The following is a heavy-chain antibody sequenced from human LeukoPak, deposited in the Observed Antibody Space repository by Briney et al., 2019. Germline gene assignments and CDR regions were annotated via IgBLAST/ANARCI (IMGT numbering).Heavy chain of an antibody. CDR1: SGSISSHN. D-gene: IGHD2-8*01. J-gene: IGHJ5*02. Sequence: PSETLSCNATGSSGSISSHNWRWMRPPPGQGLVGIRYIYYSGSTNENHSLKSRVTISVATSKNQFSLKLSSVTAADTAVYSCARDSLGYCTSGVCYGWFDPWGQGTLVTVSS. CDR3: ARDSLGYCTSGVCYGWFDP. V-gene: IGHV4-59*11. CDR2: IYYSGST.